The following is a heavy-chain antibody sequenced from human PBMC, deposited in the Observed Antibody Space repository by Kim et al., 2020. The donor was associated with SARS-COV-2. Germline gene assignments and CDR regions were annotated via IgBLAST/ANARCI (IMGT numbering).Heavy chain of an antibody. J-gene: IGHJ6*02. CDR1: GYSFTSYW. Sequence: GESLKISCKGSGYSFTSYWISWVRQMPGKGLEWMGRIDPSDSYTNYSPSFQGHVTISADKSISTAYLQWSSLKASDTAMYYCATTSYCSSTSCLTDYYYGMDVWGQGTTVTVSS. V-gene: IGHV5-10-1*01. D-gene: IGHD2-2*01. CDR3: ATTSYCSSTSCLTDYYYGMDV. CDR2: IDPSDSYT.